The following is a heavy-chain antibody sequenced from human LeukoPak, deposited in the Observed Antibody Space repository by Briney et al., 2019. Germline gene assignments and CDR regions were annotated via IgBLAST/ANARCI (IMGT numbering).Heavy chain of an antibody. CDR3: ARDRIQLWPPYYYYGMDV. D-gene: IGHD5-18*01. CDR1: GFTFSSYW. V-gene: IGHV3-7*03. J-gene: IGHJ6*02. Sequence: GGSLRLSCAASGFTFSSYWMSWVRQAPGKGLEWVANIKQDGSQKYYVDSVKGRFTISRDNSKNTLYLQMNSLRAEDTAVYYCARDRIQLWPPYYYYGMDVWGQGTTVTVSS. CDR2: IKQDGSQK.